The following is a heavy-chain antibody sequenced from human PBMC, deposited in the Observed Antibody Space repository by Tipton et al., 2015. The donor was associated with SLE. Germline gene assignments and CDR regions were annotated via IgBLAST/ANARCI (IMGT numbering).Heavy chain of an antibody. D-gene: IGHD5/OR15-5a*01. Sequence: SLRLSCAASGFTFSSYGMHWVRQAPGKGLEWVAFIRYDGSNKYYADSVKGRFTISRGNAKNSLYLQMNSLRAEDTAVYYCASSLYDSTGWGAFDIWGQGTMVTVSS. CDR3: ASSLYDSTGWGAFDI. V-gene: IGHV3-30*02. J-gene: IGHJ3*02. CDR2: IRYDGSNK. CDR1: GFTFSSYG.